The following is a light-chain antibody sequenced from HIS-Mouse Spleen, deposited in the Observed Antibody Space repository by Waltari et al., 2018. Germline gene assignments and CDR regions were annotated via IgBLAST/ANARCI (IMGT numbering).Light chain of an antibody. V-gene: IGKV1-5*03. CDR3: QQYNSYSPWT. CDR2: KAS. CDR1: QSISSW. Sequence: DIQMTQSPSTLSASVGDRVTITCRASQSISSWLAWYQQKPGKAPKLLIYKASSVESGVPSRCSGSGSGTEFTLNISSLQPDDFATYYCQQYNSYSPWTFGQGTKVEIK. J-gene: IGKJ1*01.